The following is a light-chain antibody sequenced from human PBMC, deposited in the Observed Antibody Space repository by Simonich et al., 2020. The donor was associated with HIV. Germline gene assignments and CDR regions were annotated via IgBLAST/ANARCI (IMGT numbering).Light chain of an antibody. CDR1: GGNMDRYC. CDR3: QSSGSNYRWV. J-gene: IGLJ3*02. CDR2: EDK. Sequence: MLPQPHAVSETPWKTVTISCARSGGNMDRYCVQWYQQRPGMGTTTVIYEDKQSPYEFPGRFSSSIDSSTNTASLAISGLMTEDAADYYCQSSGSNYRWVFGGGTKLTVL. V-gene: IGLV6-57*03.